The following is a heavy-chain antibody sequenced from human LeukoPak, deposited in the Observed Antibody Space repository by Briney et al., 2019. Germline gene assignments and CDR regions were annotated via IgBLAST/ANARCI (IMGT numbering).Heavy chain of an antibody. CDR2: IYYSGST. J-gene: IGHJ3*02. CDR3: ARDAVVTAILPPDAFDI. V-gene: IGHV4-39*07. D-gene: IGHD2-21*02. CDR1: GGSISSSSYY. Sequence: SETLSLTCTVSGGSISSSSYYWGWIRQPPGKGLEWIGSIYYSGSTYYNPSLKSRVTISVDTSKNQFSLKLSSVTAADTAVYYCARDAVVTAILPPDAFDIWGQGTMVTVSS.